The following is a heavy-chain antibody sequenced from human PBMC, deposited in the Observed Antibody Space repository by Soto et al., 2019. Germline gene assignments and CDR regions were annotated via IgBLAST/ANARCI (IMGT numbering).Heavy chain of an antibody. J-gene: IGHJ4*02. CDR1: DGSLSPNY. Sequence: QVQLQQSGPGLVKPSETLSLTCTVSDGSLSPNYWSWIRQSPGKGLEWIGYIYYAGSTTYNPSLKSRITISLDTCQNEVSLKLSSVTAADTAVYYCARLGAYYQALDSWGRGTLVTVSS. CDR3: ARLGAYYQALDS. CDR2: IYYAGST. V-gene: IGHV4-59*08. D-gene: IGHD3-22*01.